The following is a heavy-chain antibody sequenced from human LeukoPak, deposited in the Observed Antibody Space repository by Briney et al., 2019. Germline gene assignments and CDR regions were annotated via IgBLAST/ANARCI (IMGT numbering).Heavy chain of an antibody. Sequence: SETLSLTCAVYGGSFSGYYWSWIRQPPGKGLEWIGEINHSGSTNYNPSLKSRVTILLDTSKNQFSLNLSSVTAADTAVYYCARRPRGVIIKSWFDSWGQGTLVTVSS. D-gene: IGHD3-10*01. CDR2: INHSGST. CDR1: GGSFSGYY. CDR3: ARRPRGVIIKSWFDS. V-gene: IGHV4-34*01. J-gene: IGHJ5*01.